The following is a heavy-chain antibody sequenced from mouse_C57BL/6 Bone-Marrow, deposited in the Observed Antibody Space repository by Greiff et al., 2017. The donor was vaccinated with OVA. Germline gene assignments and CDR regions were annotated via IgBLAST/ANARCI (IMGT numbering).Heavy chain of an antibody. D-gene: IGHD1-1*01. CDR3: ARTYYYGSRGAWFAY. V-gene: IGHV5-15*01. J-gene: IGHJ3*01. CDR1: GFTFSDYG. CDR2: ISNLAYSI. Sequence: EVKLVESGGGLVQPGGSLKLSCAASGFTFSDYGMAWVRQAPRKGPEWVAFISNLAYSIYSADTVTGRFTISRENAKNTLYLEMSSLRSEDTAMYYCARTYYYGSRGAWFAYWGQGTLVTVSA.